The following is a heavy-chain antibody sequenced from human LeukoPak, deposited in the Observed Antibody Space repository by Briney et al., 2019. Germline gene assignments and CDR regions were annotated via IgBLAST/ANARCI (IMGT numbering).Heavy chain of an antibody. Sequence: GGSLRLSCAASGFTFSSYGMHWVRQAPGKGLEWVAVIWYDGSNKYYADSVKGRFTISRGNSKNTLYLQMNSLRAEDTAVYYCAKDRASIAVADFDYWGQGTLVTVSS. CDR3: AKDRASIAVADFDY. CDR1: GFTFSSYG. CDR2: IWYDGSNK. J-gene: IGHJ4*02. D-gene: IGHD6-19*01. V-gene: IGHV3-33*06.